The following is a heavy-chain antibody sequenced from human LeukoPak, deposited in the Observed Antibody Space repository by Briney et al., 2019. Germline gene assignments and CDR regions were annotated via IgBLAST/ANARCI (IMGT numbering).Heavy chain of an antibody. CDR1: GFTFSSYG. CDR3: ARAGSIVGAVGYFDY. Sequence: GGSLRLSCAASGFTFSSYGMHWVRQAPGKGLEWVAFIRYDGSNKYYADSVKGRFTISRDNSKNTLYLQMNSLRAEDTAVYYCARAGSIVGAVGYFDYWGQGTLVTVSS. D-gene: IGHD1-26*01. V-gene: IGHV3-30*02. J-gene: IGHJ4*02. CDR2: IRYDGSNK.